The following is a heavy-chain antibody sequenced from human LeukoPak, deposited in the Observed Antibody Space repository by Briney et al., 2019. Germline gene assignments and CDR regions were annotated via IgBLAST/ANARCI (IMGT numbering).Heavy chain of an antibody. CDR2: IYYSGST. CDR1: GGSISSYY. J-gene: IGHJ6*03. D-gene: IGHD2-8*01. CDR3: ARDRRYCTNGVCYYYYYYMDV. V-gene: IGHV4-59*01. Sequence: PSETLSLTCTVSGGSISSYYWSWIRQPPGKGLEWIGYIYYSGSTNYNPSLKSRVTISVDTSENQFSLKLSSVTAADTAVYYCARDRRYCTNGVCYYYYYYMDVWGKGTTVTVSS.